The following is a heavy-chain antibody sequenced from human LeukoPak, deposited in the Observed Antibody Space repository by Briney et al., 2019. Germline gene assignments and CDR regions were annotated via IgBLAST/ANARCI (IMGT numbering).Heavy chain of an antibody. CDR2: ITTSGSYI. Sequence: GGSLRLSCTASGISFSGYTMNWVRQAPGKGLEWVSSITTSGSYIYYGDSVKGRFTISRDNAKNSLYLQMNGLRVEDAALYFCARAQHSGRHLDSWGQGTLVTVSS. V-gene: IGHV3-21*01. CDR3: ARAQHSGRHLDS. D-gene: IGHD1-26*01. J-gene: IGHJ5*01. CDR1: GISFSGYT.